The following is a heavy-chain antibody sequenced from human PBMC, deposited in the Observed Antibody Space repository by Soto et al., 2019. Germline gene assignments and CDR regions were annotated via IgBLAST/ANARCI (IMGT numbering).Heavy chain of an antibody. CDR1: GFSVRTNY. J-gene: IGHJ6*02. V-gene: IGHV3-53*02. CDR2: IYTAGLT. Sequence: EVQLVETGGGLIQPGGSRRLSCVASGFSVRTNYMTWVRQAPGKGLEWVSVIYTAGLTNYANSVKGRFTVSRDTSQNTVYLQMNSLRPDDTAVYYCAIFREPGRRTVFGVVVPGRYAMDVWGQGTTVTVS. D-gene: IGHD3-3*01. CDR3: AIFREPGRRTVFGVVVPGRYAMDV.